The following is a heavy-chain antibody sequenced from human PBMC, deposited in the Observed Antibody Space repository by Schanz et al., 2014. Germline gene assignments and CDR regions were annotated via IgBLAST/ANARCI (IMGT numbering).Heavy chain of an antibody. CDR1: GFTFSTDA. Sequence: EVQLVESGGGLVQPGGSLRLSCAAPGFTFSTDAMSWVRQAPGKGLEWVSVIGVDGTTTYYADSVKGRFTISRDNSKNTLYLQMNSLRPGDTAVYYCARESSNDIVLVPGAVFDHWGQGILVTVSS. CDR2: IGVDGTTT. CDR3: ARESSNDIVLVPGAVFDH. D-gene: IGHD2-2*01. V-gene: IGHV3-23*04. J-gene: IGHJ4*02.